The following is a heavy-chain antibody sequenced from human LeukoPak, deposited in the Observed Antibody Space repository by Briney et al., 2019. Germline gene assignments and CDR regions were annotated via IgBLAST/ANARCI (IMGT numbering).Heavy chain of an antibody. CDR2: IYYSGST. V-gene: IGHV4-30-4*08. CDR3: ARDNFILGYCSGGSCYSGRAFDI. CDR1: GGSISSGDYY. D-gene: IGHD2-15*01. J-gene: IGHJ3*02. Sequence: KASETLSLTCTVSGGSISSGDYYWSWIRQPPGKGLEWIGYIYYSGSTYYNPSLKGRVTISVDTSKNQFSLKLSSVTAADTAVYYCARDNFILGYCSGGSCYSGRAFDIWGQGTMVTVSS.